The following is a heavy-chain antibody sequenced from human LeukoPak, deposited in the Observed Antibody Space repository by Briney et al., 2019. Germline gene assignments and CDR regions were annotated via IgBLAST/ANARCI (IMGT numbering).Heavy chain of an antibody. CDR3: ARAGVLGWSRRSYDY. J-gene: IGHJ4*02. CDR1: GGSISSSSYY. D-gene: IGHD3-3*02. CDR2: IYYSGST. V-gene: IGHV4-39*07. Sequence: SENLSLNCTVSGGSISSSSYYWGWIRQPPGKGLEWIGSIYYSGSTYYNPSLKSRVTISVDTSKNQFSLKLSSVTAADTAVYYCARAGVLGWSRRSYDYWGQGTLVTVSS.